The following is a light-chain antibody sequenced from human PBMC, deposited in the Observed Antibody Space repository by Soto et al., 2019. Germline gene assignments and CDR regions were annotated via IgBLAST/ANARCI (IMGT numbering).Light chain of an antibody. V-gene: IGKV3-11*01. CDR2: DAS. CDR1: QSVSSY. J-gene: IGKJ2*01. Sequence: EIVLTQSPATLSLSPGERATLSCRASQSVSSYLAWYQQKPGQAPRLLIYDASNRATGIPPRLSGSGSGTKFTLPISSLEPEDFAVNYCQQRSNWPPYTFGQGTKLEIK. CDR3: QQRSNWPPYT.